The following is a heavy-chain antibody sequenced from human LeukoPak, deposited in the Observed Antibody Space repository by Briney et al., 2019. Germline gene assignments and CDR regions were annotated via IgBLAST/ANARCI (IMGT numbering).Heavy chain of an antibody. V-gene: IGHV3-48*03. D-gene: IGHD2-21*02. CDR3: ARVVTHGAFDI. Sequence: PTGGSLRLSCVASGFTFSSYEMNWVRQAPGKGLEWVSYISSSGSTIYYADSVKGRFTISRDNAKNSLYLQMNSLRAEDTAVYYCARVVTHGAFDIWGQGTMVTVSS. J-gene: IGHJ3*02. CDR1: GFTFSSYE. CDR2: ISSSGSTI.